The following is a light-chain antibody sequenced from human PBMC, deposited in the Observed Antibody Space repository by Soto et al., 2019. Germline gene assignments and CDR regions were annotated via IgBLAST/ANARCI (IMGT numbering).Light chain of an antibody. Sequence: DIQMTQSPSTLSASVGDRVTITCRASQSISSRLAWYQQKPGKAPKLLIYDASSLESGVPSRFSGSGSGTEFTLTISSLQPDDFETYYCQQYNSYWTFGQGTKVEIK. CDR2: DAS. CDR3: QQYNSYWT. CDR1: QSISSR. V-gene: IGKV1-5*01. J-gene: IGKJ1*01.